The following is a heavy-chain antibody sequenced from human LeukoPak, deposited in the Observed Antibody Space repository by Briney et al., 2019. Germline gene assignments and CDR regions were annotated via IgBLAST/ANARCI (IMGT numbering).Heavy chain of an antibody. D-gene: IGHD3-22*01. Sequence: SETLSLTCNVSGGSVSSSSYYWGWIRQPPGKGLEWIGSIYSSGSTYYNPSLKSRVTISVDTSKNQFSLKLSSVTAADTAVYYCARGLEPDYYDSSGAHFDYWGQGTLVTVSS. V-gene: IGHV4-39*07. CDR1: GGSVSSSSYY. CDR3: ARGLEPDYYDSSGAHFDY. CDR2: IYSSGST. J-gene: IGHJ4*02.